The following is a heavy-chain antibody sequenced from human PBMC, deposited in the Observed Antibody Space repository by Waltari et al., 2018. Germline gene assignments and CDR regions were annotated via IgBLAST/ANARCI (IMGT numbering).Heavy chain of an antibody. Sequence: QVQLQESGPGLVKPSQTLSLTCTVSGGSISSGGYYWSWIRQHPGKGLEWLGYSHYGGSTYYNPSLKSLVTILLDTSKNQFSLKLSSVTVADTAVYYCARLASDAFDIWGQGTMVTV. J-gene: IGHJ3*02. CDR2: SHYGGST. CDR3: ARLASDAFDI. CDR1: GGSISSGGYY. V-gene: IGHV4-31*01.